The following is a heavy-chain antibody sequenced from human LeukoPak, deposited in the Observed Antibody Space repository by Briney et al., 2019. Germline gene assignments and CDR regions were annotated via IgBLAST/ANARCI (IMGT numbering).Heavy chain of an antibody. J-gene: IGHJ4*02. CDR3: ARDLVERDDFPD. Sequence: ASVKVSXKASGYTFTGYYIHWVRQAPGQGLEWMGWINPNSGGTNYAQKFQGRVTMTRDTSISTAYMELSRLRSDDTAVYYCARDLVERDDFPDWGQGTLVTVSS. V-gene: IGHV1-2*02. D-gene: IGHD3-3*01. CDR2: INPNSGGT. CDR1: GYTFTGYY.